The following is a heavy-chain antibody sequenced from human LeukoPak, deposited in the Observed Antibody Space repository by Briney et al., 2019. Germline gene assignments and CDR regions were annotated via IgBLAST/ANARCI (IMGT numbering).Heavy chain of an antibody. CDR1: GGSFSGYY. Sequence: PSETLSLTCAVYGGSFSGYYWSWIRQPPGKGLEWIGEINHSGSTNYNPSLKSRVTISVDTSKNQFSLKLSSVTAADTAVYYCARVVLMVYAMKGGWFDPWGQGTLVTVSS. J-gene: IGHJ5*02. V-gene: IGHV4-34*01. CDR3: ARVVLMVYAMKGGWFDP. CDR2: INHSGST. D-gene: IGHD2-8*01.